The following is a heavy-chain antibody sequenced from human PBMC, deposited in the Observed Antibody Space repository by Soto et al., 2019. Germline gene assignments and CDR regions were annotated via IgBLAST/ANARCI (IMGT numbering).Heavy chain of an antibody. J-gene: IGHJ6*02. D-gene: IGHD3-16*01. CDR1: GGTFSSYA. V-gene: IGHV1-69*13. Sequence: ASVKVSCKASGGTFSSYAISWVRQAPGQGLEWMGGIIPIFGTANYAQKFQGRVKITADESTSTAYMELSSLRSEDTAVYYCARGGLALMDVWGQGTTVTVSS. CDR2: IIPIFGTA. CDR3: ARGGLALMDV.